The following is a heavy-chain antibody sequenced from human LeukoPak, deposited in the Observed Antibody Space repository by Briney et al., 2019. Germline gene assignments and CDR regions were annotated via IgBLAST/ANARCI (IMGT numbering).Heavy chain of an antibody. CDR2: TSSSGNT. CDR1: GDSISYFY. CDR3: ARGPYSYDSSGAFDI. D-gene: IGHD3-22*01. J-gene: IGHJ3*02. Sequence: SETLSLTCSVSGDSISYFYWSWIRQAAGKGLEWIGRTSSSGNTDYNASLKSRVTISVDTSKNQFSLKLSSVTAADTAVYFCARGPYSYDSSGAFDIWGQGTMVTVSS. V-gene: IGHV4-4*07.